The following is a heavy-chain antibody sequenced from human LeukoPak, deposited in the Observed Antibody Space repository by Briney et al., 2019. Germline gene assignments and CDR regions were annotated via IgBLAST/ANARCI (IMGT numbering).Heavy chain of an antibody. CDR3: AKGSSPLGFFDY. D-gene: IGHD6-13*01. J-gene: IGHJ4*02. Sequence: GGSLGLSCTASGFAFSIYAISWVRQAPGKGLEWVSAINGGGDNTYYADSVKGRFTISRDNSKNTLYLQMNSVRAEDTAVYYCAKGSSPLGFFDYWGQGTLVTVSS. CDR2: INGGGDNT. CDR1: GFAFSIYA. V-gene: IGHV3-23*01.